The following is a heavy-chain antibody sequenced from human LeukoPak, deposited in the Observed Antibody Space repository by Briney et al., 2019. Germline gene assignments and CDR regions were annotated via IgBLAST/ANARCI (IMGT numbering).Heavy chain of an antibody. D-gene: IGHD5-12*01. CDR2: IIPILGIA. V-gene: IGHV1-69*04. CDR1: GYTFTGYY. J-gene: IGHJ4*02. Sequence: SVKVSCKASGYTFTGYYMHWVRQAPGQGLEWMGRIIPILGIANYAQKFQGRVTITADKSTSTAYMELSSLGSEDTAVYYCARDQPHHSGYDSPSFDYWGQGTLVTVSS. CDR3: ARDQPHHSGYDSPSFDY.